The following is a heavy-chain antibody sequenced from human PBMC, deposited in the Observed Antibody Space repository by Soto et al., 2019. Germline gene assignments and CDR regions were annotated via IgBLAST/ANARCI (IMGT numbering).Heavy chain of an antibody. Sequence: QLQLVESGGGVVQPGRSLRLSCAASGFIFSQYGMHWVRQTPDKGLEWVGLIGRDGSRHFYAESVKGRFTISRENSKNTLYLQIDSLRVEDTALYLCARDDDKPDNALDMWGQGTVVTVS. V-gene: IGHV3-33*01. CDR3: ARDDDKPDNALDM. CDR1: GFIFSQYG. CDR2: IGRDGSRH. J-gene: IGHJ3*02. D-gene: IGHD3-22*01.